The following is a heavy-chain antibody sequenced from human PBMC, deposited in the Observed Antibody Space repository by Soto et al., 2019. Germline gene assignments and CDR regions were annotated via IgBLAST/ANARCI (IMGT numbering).Heavy chain of an antibody. CDR3: AKFAHYGSYLDPLDN. J-gene: IGHJ4*02. V-gene: IGHV4-39*01. CDR1: GGSISSGGYY. Sequence: SETLSLTCTVSGGSISSGGYYWSWIRQHPGKGLEWIGTIYYSGSTYYNPSLKSRNTISVDTSKNQFSLKVNSVTAADTAVYFCAKFAHYGSYLDPLDNWGQGALVTVSS. CDR2: IYYSGST. D-gene: IGHD1-26*01.